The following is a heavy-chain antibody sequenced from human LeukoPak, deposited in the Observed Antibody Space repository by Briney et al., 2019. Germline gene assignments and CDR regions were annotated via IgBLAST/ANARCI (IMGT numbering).Heavy chain of an antibody. J-gene: IGHJ3*02. CDR2: ISAYNGNT. CDR3: AREGAMAGVDAFDI. Sequence: ASVKVSCKASGYTFTSYGTSWVRRAPGQGLEWMGWISAYNGNTNYAQKLQGRVTMTTDTSTSTAYMELRSLRSDDTAVYYCAREGAMAGVDAFDIWGQGTMVTVSS. V-gene: IGHV1-18*01. D-gene: IGHD2-2*01. CDR1: GYTFTSYG.